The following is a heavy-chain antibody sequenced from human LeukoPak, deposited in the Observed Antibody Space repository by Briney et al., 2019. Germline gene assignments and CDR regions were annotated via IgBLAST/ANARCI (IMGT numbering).Heavy chain of an antibody. D-gene: IGHD4-23*01. V-gene: IGHV1-2*02. J-gene: IGHJ4*02. CDR2: INPNSGGT. CDR1: GYTFTSYY. Sequence: GASVKVSCKASGYTFTSYYMHWVRQAPGQGLEWMGWINPNSGGTNYAQKLQGRVTMTRDTSISTAYMELSRLRSDDTAVYYCARGRGNSLHYWGQGTLVTVSS. CDR3: ARGRGNSLHY.